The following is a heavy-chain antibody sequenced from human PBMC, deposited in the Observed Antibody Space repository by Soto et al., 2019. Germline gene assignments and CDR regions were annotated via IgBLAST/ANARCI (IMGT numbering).Heavy chain of an antibody. CDR3: AKAGYCSSATCATRYYYMDV. V-gene: IGHV3-11*01. J-gene: IGHJ6*03. CDR1: GFTFSDYY. CDR2: ISGSGSTI. Sequence: GGSLRLSCAASGFTFSDYYMSWIRQAPGKGLEWVSYISGSGSTIYYADSVKGRFTISRDNSKNTLYLQMNSLRAEDTAVYYCAKAGYCSSATCATRYYYMDVWGKGTTVTVSS. D-gene: IGHD2-2*01.